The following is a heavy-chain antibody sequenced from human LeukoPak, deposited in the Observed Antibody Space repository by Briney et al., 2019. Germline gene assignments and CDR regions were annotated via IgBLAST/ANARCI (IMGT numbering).Heavy chain of an antibody. Sequence: ASVKVSCKASVYTFIGYGVSWVRKAPGQGLEWLGWISTHSGNAYYAQKFQGRVTMTTDTSTSTAYMELRSLTSDDTAVYYCARVRITQRWFDPWGQGTLVTVSS. CDR1: VYTFIGYG. CDR2: ISTHSGNA. V-gene: IGHV1-18*01. J-gene: IGHJ5*02. CDR3: ARVRITQRWFDP. D-gene: IGHD3-10*01.